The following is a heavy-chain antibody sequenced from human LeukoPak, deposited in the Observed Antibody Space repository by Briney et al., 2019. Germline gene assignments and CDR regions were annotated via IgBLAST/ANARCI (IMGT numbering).Heavy chain of an antibody. V-gene: IGHV4-38-2*02. Sequence: SETLSLTCTVSGYSISSGYYWGWIRQPPGKGLEWIGSIYHSGTTYYNPSLKSRVTISVDTSKNQFSLKLSSVTAADTAVYYCARAPAAAVTDRLWGYWGQGTLVTVSS. CDR2: IYHSGTT. J-gene: IGHJ4*02. D-gene: IGHD6-13*01. CDR1: GYSISSGYY. CDR3: ARAPAAAVTDRLWGY.